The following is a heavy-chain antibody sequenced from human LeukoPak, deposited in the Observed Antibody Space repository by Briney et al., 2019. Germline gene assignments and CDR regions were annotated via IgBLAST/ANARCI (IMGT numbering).Heavy chain of an antibody. CDR1: GGSISSSNW. J-gene: IGHJ3*02. D-gene: IGHD5-18*01. CDR2: IYHSGST. CDR3: ASLSGYSYGYYASDI. V-gene: IGHV4-4*02. Sequence: SETLSLTCAVSGGSISSSNWWSWVRQPPGKGLEWIGEIYHSGSTNYNPSLKSRVTISVDKSKNQFSLKLSSVTAADTAVYYCASLSGYSYGYYASDIWGQGTMVTVSS.